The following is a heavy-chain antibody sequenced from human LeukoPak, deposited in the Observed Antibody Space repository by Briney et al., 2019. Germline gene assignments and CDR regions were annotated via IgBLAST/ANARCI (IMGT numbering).Heavy chain of an antibody. V-gene: IGHV4-59*01. J-gene: IGHJ5*02. Sequence: PSETLSLTCTVSGGSISSYYWSWIRQPPGKGLEWIGYIYYSGSTNYNPSLKSRVTISVDTSKNQFSLKLSSVTAADTAVYYCARYTVTHNWFDPWGQGTLVTVSS. D-gene: IGHD4-17*01. CDR3: ARYTVTHNWFDP. CDR1: GGSISSYY. CDR2: IYYSGST.